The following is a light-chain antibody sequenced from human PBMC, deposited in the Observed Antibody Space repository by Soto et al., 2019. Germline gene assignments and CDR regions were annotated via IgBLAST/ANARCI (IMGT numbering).Light chain of an antibody. CDR3: QQYNSYPYT. J-gene: IGKJ2*01. Sequence: DIQMTQSPSTLSASVGDRVTITCRASQSISSWLAWYQQKPGQAPKLLIYDASSLESGVPSRFSGSGSGTEFTLTISSLPPDDFATYYFQQYNSYPYTCGQGTKLEIK. CDR1: QSISSW. V-gene: IGKV1-5*01. CDR2: DAS.